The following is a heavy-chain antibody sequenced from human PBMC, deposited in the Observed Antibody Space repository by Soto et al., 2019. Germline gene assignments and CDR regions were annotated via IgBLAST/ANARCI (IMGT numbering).Heavy chain of an antibody. CDR3: GRGRSGELVVFY. J-gene: IGHJ4*02. D-gene: IGHD1-7*01. V-gene: IGHV1-2*02. CDR2: VSPVTGGT. Sequence: QVQLVQSGAEVKKPGASVKVSCKASGYTFTGHYIHWVRQAPGQGPEWMGEVSPVTGGTKYVLKFQGSVNITMDTSITTVYMKLNNLSPDDTAVYYCGRGRSGELVVFYWGQGTLVSVSS. CDR1: GYTFTGHY.